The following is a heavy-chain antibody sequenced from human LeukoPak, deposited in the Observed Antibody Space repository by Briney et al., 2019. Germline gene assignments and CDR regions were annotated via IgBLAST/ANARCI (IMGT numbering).Heavy chain of an antibody. CDR2: IYYSGST. D-gene: IGHD5-24*01. J-gene: IGHJ3*02. Sequence: KPSETLSLTCTVSGGSISSYYWSWIRQPTGKGLEWIGYIYYSGSTNYNPSLKSRVTISVDTSKNQFSLKLSSVTAADTAVYYCARGRWLQLGAFDIWGQGTMVTVSS. CDR3: ARGRWLQLGAFDI. CDR1: GGSISSYY. V-gene: IGHV4-59*01.